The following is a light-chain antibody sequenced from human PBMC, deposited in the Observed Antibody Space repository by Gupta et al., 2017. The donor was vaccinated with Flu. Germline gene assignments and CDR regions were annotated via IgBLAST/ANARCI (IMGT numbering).Light chain of an antibody. J-gene: IGKJ3*01. CDR1: QDISNH. CDR3: QQYDNLLFT. Sequence: DIQMTQSPCSLSASVGDRVTITCQQSQDISNHLNWYQHKPGKAPKLLIYGASTLETGVPSRFSGSGSGTDFTFTISSLQPEDIATYYCQQYDNLLFTFGPGTKVDIK. V-gene: IGKV1-33*01. CDR2: GAS.